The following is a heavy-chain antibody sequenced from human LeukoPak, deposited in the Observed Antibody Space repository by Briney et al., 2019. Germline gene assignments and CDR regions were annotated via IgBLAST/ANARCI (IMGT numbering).Heavy chain of an antibody. CDR3: AQDNGYNYFDY. J-gene: IGHJ4*02. Sequence: SQTLSLTCTVSGGSISSGSYCWSWIRQPAGKGLEWIGRIYTSGSTNYNPSLKSRVTISVDTSKNQFSLKLSSVTAADTAVYYCAQDNGYNYFDYWGQGTLVTVSS. V-gene: IGHV4-61*02. D-gene: IGHD5-24*01. CDR1: GGSISSGSYC. CDR2: IYTSGST.